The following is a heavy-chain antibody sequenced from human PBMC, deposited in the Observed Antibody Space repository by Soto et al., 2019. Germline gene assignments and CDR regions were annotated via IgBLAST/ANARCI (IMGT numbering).Heavy chain of an antibody. CDR2: MSPNSGNT. CDR1: GYTFTSYD. D-gene: IGHD4-17*01. Sequence: QVQLVQSGAEVKKPGASVRVSCKASGYTFTSYDINWVRQATGQGLEWMGWMSPNSGNTGYAQKFQGRVTMTRNTSIRTAYMELSSLRSEDTAVYYWAREVTIRGDDYWCQGTLVTVSS. CDR3: AREVTIRGDDY. V-gene: IGHV1-8*01. J-gene: IGHJ4*02.